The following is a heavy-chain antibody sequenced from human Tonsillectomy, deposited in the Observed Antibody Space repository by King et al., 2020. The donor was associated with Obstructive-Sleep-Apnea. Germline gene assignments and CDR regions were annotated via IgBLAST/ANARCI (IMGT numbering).Heavy chain of an antibody. V-gene: IGHV4-34*01. CDR1: GGSFSGYY. Sequence: VQLQQWGAGLLKPSETLSLTCAVYGGSFSGYYWSWIRQPPGKGLEWIGEINHSGSTNYNPSLKRRVTISVDTSKNQFSLKLSSVTAADTAVYYCARVPYYDSNIQTDYWGQGTLVTVSS. J-gene: IGHJ4*02. CDR2: INHSGST. CDR3: ARVPYYDSNIQTDY. D-gene: IGHD3-22*01.